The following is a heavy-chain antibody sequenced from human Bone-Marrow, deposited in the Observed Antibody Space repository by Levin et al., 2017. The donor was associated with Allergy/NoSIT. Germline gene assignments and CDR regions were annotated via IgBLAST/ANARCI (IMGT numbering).Heavy chain of an antibody. D-gene: IGHD3-10*01. V-gene: IGHV4-30-4*01. Sequence: SCTVSGGSISSGDYYWSWIRQPPGKGLEWIGYIYYSGSTYYNPSLKSRLTISVDTSKNQFSLKLSSVTAADTAVYFCARDLVSFPGLFDYWGQGTLVTVSS. CDR3: ARDLVSFPGLFDY. CDR1: GGSISSGDYY. CDR2: IYYSGST. J-gene: IGHJ4*02.